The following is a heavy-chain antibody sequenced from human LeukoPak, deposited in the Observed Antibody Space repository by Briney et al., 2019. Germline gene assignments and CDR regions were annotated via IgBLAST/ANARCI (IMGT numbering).Heavy chain of an antibody. J-gene: IGHJ4*02. CDR3: ARGEKKADY. CDR1: GFSFSDSY. CDR2: ISGSGVTL. Sequence: GGSLRLSCAASGFSFSDSYMSWIRHVPGKGLEWVSYISGSGVTLYYADSVKGRFIISRDNAKNSVYLQMHGLGAADTALYFCARGEKKADYWGQGILVTVSS. V-gene: IGHV3-11*01.